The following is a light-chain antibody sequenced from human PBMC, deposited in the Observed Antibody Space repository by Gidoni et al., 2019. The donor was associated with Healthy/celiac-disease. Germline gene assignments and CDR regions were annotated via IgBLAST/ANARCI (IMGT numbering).Light chain of an antibody. V-gene: IGKV1-5*03. J-gene: IGKJ1*01. CDR1: QSISSW. CDR3: QQYNSYPWT. CDR2: KAS. Sequence: DIQMTQSPSTLSASVGDRVTITCRASQSISSWLAWYQQKPGKDPKLLIYKASCLESGVPSMFTGSGSGTEFTLTIRSLQPYDFATYYCQQYNSYPWTFGQGTKVEIK.